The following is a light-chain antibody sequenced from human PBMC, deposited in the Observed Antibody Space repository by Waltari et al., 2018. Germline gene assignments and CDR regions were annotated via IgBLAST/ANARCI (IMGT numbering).Light chain of an antibody. CDR2: RAS. CDR1: QSMGTT. V-gene: IGKV3-15*01. Sequence: SCRASQSMGTTLAWYQQKPGQAPRLLIYRASTRATGIPARFSGSGSGTEFTLTISSLQSEDLAVYYCQQYNNWPYTFGQGTKLEIK. J-gene: IGKJ2*01. CDR3: QQYNNWPYT.